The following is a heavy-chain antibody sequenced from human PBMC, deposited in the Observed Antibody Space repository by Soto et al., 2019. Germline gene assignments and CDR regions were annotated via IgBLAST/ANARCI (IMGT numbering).Heavy chain of an antibody. Sequence: QVQLVQSGAEVKKPGSSVKVSCKASGGTFSSYAISWVRQAPGQGLEWMGGIIPIFGTANYAQKFQGRVTSTADESTSTAYMELSSLRSEDTAVYYCASPPLNTHDSSGLPGDLYYYGMDVWGQGTTVTVSS. D-gene: IGHD3-22*01. CDR1: GGTFSSYA. J-gene: IGHJ6*02. CDR2: IIPIFGTA. CDR3: ASPPLNTHDSSGLPGDLYYYGMDV. V-gene: IGHV1-69*01.